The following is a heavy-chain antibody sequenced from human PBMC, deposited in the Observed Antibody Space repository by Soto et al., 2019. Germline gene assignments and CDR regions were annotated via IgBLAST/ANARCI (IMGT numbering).Heavy chain of an antibody. V-gene: IGHV3-33*01. CDR1: GFSFSSYG. CDR3: ARDLRPRTQYYYDSSGYYLDAFDM. CDR2: IWHDGGNK. D-gene: IGHD3-22*01. J-gene: IGHJ3*02. Sequence: QVQVVESGGGVVQPGGSLRLSCAAPGFSFSSYGMHWVRQAPGKGLEWVAVIWHDGGNKYHVDSVKGRFTISRDNSKNTLYLQMNSLRAEDTAVYYCARDLRPRTQYYYDSSGYYLDAFDMWGQGTMVTVSS.